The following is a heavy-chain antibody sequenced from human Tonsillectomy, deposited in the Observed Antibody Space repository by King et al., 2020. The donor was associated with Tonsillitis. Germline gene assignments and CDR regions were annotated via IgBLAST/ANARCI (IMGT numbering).Heavy chain of an antibody. D-gene: IGHD3-3*01. V-gene: IGHV3-23*04. J-gene: IGHJ6*03. CDR3: AKGVFGGDDFWSGQVYYYYMDV. Sequence: VQLVESGGGLVQPGGSLRLSCAASGISFSSYAISWVRLAPGKGLEWVSGISGSGGRTYYADSVKGRFTISRDNSKNTLYLQMNSLRPEDTAVYYCAKGVFGGDDFWSGQVYYYYMDVWGKGTTVTVSS. CDR2: ISGSGGRT. CDR1: GISFSSYA.